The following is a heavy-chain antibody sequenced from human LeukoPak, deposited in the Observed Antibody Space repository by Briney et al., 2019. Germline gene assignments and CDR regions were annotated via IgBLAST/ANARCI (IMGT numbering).Heavy chain of an antibody. CDR3: ARDKYRGSGSYNYLDY. J-gene: IGHJ4*01. V-gene: IGHV1-46*01. CDR2: INPSGGGT. Sequence: ASVKVSCKASGYTFTGYYMHWVRQAPGQGPEWMGIINPSGGGTSYAQKFQGRVTMTRDTSTSTVYMELSSLRSEDTAVYYCARDKYRGSGSYNYLDYWGHGTLVTVSS. CDR1: GYTFTGYY. D-gene: IGHD3-10*01.